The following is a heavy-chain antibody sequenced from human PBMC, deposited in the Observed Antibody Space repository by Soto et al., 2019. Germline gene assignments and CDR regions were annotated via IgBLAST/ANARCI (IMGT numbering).Heavy chain of an antibody. V-gene: IGHV4-30-4*01. CDR1: GGSISSGDYY. Sequence: SETLSLTCTVSGGSISSGDYYWSWIRQPPGKGLEWIGYIYYSGSTYYNPSLKSRVTISVDTSKNQFSRKLGFVAAADTAVYYWARGGRYYYDSSGPNWFDPWGQGTLVTVSS. CDR3: ARGGRYYYDSSGPNWFDP. D-gene: IGHD3-22*01. J-gene: IGHJ5*02. CDR2: IYYSGST.